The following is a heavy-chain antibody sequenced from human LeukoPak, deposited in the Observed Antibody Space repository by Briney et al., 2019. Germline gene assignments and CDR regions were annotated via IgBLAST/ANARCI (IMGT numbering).Heavy chain of an antibody. CDR3: ARAVTGYSSTWYLDY. D-gene: IGHD6-13*01. V-gene: IGHV3-23*01. J-gene: IGHJ4*02. CDR2: ISGSGGST. Sequence: GGSLRLSCAASGFTFSSYAMSWVRQAPGKGLEWVSAISGSGGSTYYADSVKGRFTISRDNSKNTLYLQMNSLRAVDTAVYYCARAVTGYSSTWYLDYWGQGTLVTVSS. CDR1: GFTFSSYA.